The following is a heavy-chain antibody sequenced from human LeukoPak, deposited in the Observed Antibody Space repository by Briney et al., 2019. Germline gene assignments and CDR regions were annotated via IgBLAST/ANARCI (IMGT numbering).Heavy chain of an antibody. CDR1: GFPFSTYV. CDR3: AREMNYGAHFDY. V-gene: IGHV3-33*01. J-gene: IGHJ4*02. Sequence: PRRSPRLSRAASGFPFSTYVLHWVRQAPGKGLEWVAVIWYDGSKKDYADSVKGRFTISRDNSKNTLYLQMNSLRAEDTAVYYCAREMNYGAHFDYWGQGTGTTVSS. D-gene: IGHD4-17*01. CDR2: IWYDGSKK.